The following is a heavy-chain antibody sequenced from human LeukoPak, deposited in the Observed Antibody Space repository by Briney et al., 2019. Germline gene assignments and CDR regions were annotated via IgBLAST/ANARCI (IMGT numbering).Heavy chain of an antibody. Sequence: SETLSLTCIVSGVPISDYYWSWIRQPAGQGLEWIGRIYTSGSTNDNPSLKSRVTMSVDTSKNQFSLKLSSVTAADTAVYYCAREGVTASGRTFDYWGQGTLVTVSS. V-gene: IGHV4-4*07. J-gene: IGHJ4*02. CDR3: AREGVTASGRTFDY. D-gene: IGHD2-21*02. CDR1: GVPISDYY. CDR2: IYTSGST.